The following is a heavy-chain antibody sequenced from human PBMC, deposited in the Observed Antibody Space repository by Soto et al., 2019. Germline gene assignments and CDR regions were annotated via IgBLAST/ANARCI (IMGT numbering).Heavy chain of an antibody. CDR2: IYYSGST. Sequence: PSETLSLTCTVSGGSISSGGYYWSWIRQHPGKGLEWIGYIYYSGSTCYNPSLKSRVTISVDTSKNQFSLKLSSVTAADTAVYYCARVTTVSPPYYYYYGMDVWGQGTTVTVSS. CDR3: ARVTTVSPPYYYYYGMDV. V-gene: IGHV4-31*03. CDR1: GGSISSGGYY. J-gene: IGHJ6*02. D-gene: IGHD4-17*01.